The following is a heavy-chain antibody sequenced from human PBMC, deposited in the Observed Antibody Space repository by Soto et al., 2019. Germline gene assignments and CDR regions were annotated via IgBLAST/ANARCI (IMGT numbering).Heavy chain of an antibody. Sequence: GSLRLSCAASGFTFSSYGMHWVRQAPGKGLEWVAVISYDGSNKYYADSVKGRFTISRDNSKNTLYLQMNSLRAEDTAVYYCAKGFLLWELLGYYFDYWGQGTLVTVSS. CDR2: ISYDGSNK. CDR1: GFTFSSYG. D-gene: IGHD1-26*01. V-gene: IGHV3-30*18. CDR3: AKGFLLWELLGYYFDY. J-gene: IGHJ4*02.